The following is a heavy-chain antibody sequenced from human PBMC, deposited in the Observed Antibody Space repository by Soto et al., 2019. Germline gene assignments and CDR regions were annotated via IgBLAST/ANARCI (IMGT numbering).Heavy chain of an antibody. CDR1: GGTFSSYT. D-gene: IGHD2-15*01. J-gene: IGHJ4*02. CDR3: ARGANLVVVAAAFDY. CDR2: IIPILGIA. V-gene: IGHV1-69*02. Sequence: QVQLVQSGAEVKKPGSSVKVSCKASGGTFSSYTISWVRQAPGQGLEWMGRIIPILGIANYAQKFQGRVTITADKSTSTAYMELSSLRSEDTAVYYCARGANLVVVAAAFDYWGQGTLVTVSS.